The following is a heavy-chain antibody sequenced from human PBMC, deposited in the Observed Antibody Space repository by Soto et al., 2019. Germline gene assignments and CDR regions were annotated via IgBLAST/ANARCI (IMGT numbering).Heavy chain of an antibody. CDR1: GFTFSSYA. CDR3: ANRPSGYSYGLHQTNDY. CDR2: ISGSGGST. J-gene: IGHJ4*02. Sequence: GGSLRLSCAASGFTFSSYAMSWVRQAPGKGLEWVSAISGSGGSTYYADSVKGRFTISRDNSKNTLYLQMNSLRAEDTAVYYCANRPSGYSYGLHQTNDYWGQGTLVTVSS. V-gene: IGHV3-23*01. D-gene: IGHD5-18*01.